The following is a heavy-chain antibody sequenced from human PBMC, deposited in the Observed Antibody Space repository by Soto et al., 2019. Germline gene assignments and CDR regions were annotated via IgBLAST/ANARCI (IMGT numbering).Heavy chain of an antibody. Sequence: SSLKDSCKPSGNTFTRLGLREVRQAPGQGLEWMGWMSPNSGATGYAQKFQGRVTMTRDTSISTAYMELSNLRSEDTAIYYCARGVDAGVDVGGQGTTVTVSS. CDR3: ARGVDAGVDV. J-gene: IGHJ6*02. D-gene: IGHD1-1*01. CDR1: GNTFTRLG. CDR2: MSPNSGAT. V-gene: IGHV1-8*01.